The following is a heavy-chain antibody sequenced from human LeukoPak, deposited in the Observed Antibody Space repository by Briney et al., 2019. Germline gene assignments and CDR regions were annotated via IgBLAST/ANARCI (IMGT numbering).Heavy chain of an antibody. D-gene: IGHD6-13*01. J-gene: IGHJ6*03. CDR3: AREGEQQLVGSYYYYYYMDV. Sequence: SETLSLTCTVSGGSISSSSYYWGWIRQPPGKGLDWIGSIYYSGSTYYNPSLKSRFTISVDTSKNQFSLKLSSVTAADTAVYYCAREGEQQLVGSYYYYYYMDVWGKGTTVTISS. V-gene: IGHV4-39*07. CDR2: IYYSGST. CDR1: GGSISSSSYY.